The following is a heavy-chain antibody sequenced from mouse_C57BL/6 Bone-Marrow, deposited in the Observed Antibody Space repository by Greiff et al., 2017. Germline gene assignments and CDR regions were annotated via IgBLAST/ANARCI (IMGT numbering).Heavy chain of an antibody. V-gene: IGHV1-55*01. CDR1: GYTFTSYW. CDR3: SRHYSNYLYAMDY. CDR2: IYPGSGST. D-gene: IGHD2-5*01. Sequence: QVQLQQPGAELVKPGASVKMSCKASGYTFTSYWITWVKQRPGQGLEWIGDIYPGSGSTNYNEKFKSKATLTVDPSSSTAYMQLTSLTSEYSSIYYCSRHYSNYLYAMDYWGQGTSVTVAS. J-gene: IGHJ4*01.